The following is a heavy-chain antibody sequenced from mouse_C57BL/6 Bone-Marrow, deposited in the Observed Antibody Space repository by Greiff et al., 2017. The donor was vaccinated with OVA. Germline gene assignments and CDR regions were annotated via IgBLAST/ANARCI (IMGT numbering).Heavy chain of an antibody. V-gene: IGHV1-18*01. Sequence: EVQLQQSGPELAKPGASVKIPCKASGYTFTDYNMDWVKQSHGKSLEWIGDINSNNGGTIYNQKFKGKATLTVDKSSSTAYMEFRSLTSEDTAVYYCARGGYYDYDGWAWFAYWGQGTLVTVSA. CDR3: ARGGYYDYDGWAWFAY. J-gene: IGHJ3*01. CDR1: GYTFTDYN. CDR2: INSNNGGT. D-gene: IGHD2-4*01.